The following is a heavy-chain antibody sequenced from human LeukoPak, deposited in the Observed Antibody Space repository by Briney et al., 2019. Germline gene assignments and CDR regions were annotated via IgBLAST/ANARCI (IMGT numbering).Heavy chain of an antibody. J-gene: IGHJ5*02. Sequence: PSETLSLTCVVSGGSISGYHRSWIRQPPGKGLEWIGYIYYKGITNYNPSLKSRVTISLDTSKSQFSLNLRSVTAADTAVYYCARLVAVTGTVDYFDPWGQGAVVTVSS. D-gene: IGHD2-21*02. CDR1: GGSISGYH. CDR3: ARLVAVTGTVDYFDP. CDR2: IYYKGIT. V-gene: IGHV4-59*08.